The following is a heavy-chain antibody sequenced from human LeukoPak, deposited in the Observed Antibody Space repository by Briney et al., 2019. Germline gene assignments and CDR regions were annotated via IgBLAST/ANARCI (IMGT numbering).Heavy chain of an antibody. Sequence: SETLSLTCTVSGGSISSYYWSWVRQPPGKGLEWVGYIYYSGSTNYNPSLKSRVTISVDTSKNQFSLKLSSVTAADTAVYYCARARFGYSYGPNWFGPWGQGTLVTVSS. V-gene: IGHV4-59*01. D-gene: IGHD5-18*01. J-gene: IGHJ5*02. CDR1: GGSISSYY. CDR2: IYYSGST. CDR3: ARARFGYSYGPNWFGP.